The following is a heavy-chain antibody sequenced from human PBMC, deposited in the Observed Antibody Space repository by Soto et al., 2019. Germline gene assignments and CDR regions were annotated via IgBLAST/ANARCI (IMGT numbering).Heavy chain of an antibody. CDR1: GGSISSRSYY. Sequence: SETLSLTCTVSGGSISSRSYYWGWVRQPPGKGLEWIGSLSYTGSPSYNPPLKNRVTISVDTSKNQFSLKLSSVTAADTAVYYCARRRKRWLQEYNWFDPWGQGTLVTVSS. CDR2: LSYTGSP. CDR3: ARRRKRWLQEYNWFDP. V-gene: IGHV4-39*07. D-gene: IGHD5-12*01. J-gene: IGHJ5*02.